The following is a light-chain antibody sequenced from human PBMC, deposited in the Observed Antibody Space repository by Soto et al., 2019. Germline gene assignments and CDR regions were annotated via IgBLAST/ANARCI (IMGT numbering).Light chain of an antibody. J-gene: IGKJ1*01. V-gene: IGKV3-20*01. CDR1: QSVGPR. CDR2: GAS. CDR3: QYYDPFRT. Sequence: EVLLTQSPGTLSLSPGERATLSCRAAQSVGPRLAWYQHKTGQAPRLLIYGASGRATGIPDRFSGSGSGTDFTLTISRMEPEDFAVYFCQYYDPFRTFGQGTKV.